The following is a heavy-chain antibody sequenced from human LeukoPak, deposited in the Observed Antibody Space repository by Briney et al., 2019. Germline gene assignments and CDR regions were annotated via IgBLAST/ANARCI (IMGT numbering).Heavy chain of an antibody. CDR1: GFTFSTYG. J-gene: IGHJ4*02. CDR2: ISSSSSYI. Sequence: GGTLRLSCAASGFTFSTYGMSWVRQAPGKGLEWVSSISSSSSYIYYADSVKGRFTISRDNAKNSLYLQMNSLRAEDTAVYYCARDPGTYYYDSSGYYWGQGTLVTVSS. CDR3: ARDPGTYYYDSSGYY. D-gene: IGHD3-22*01. V-gene: IGHV3-21*01.